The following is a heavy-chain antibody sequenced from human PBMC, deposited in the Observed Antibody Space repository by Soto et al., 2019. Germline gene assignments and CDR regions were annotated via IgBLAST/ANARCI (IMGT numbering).Heavy chain of an antibody. Sequence: QVQLQESGPGLVNTSQTLSLTCTVSGGSIRSRGYYWNWIRQHPGKGLEWIGFIHDSGGTSYKPSLKRRVTMSVDTSKNHFSLKLTSVTAADTAVYYSVRDNAGLFEYWCRGALVTVSS. CDR1: GGSIRSRGYY. D-gene: IGHD6-13*01. CDR2: IHDSGGT. J-gene: IGHJ4*02. V-gene: IGHV4-31*03. CDR3: VRDNAGLFEY.